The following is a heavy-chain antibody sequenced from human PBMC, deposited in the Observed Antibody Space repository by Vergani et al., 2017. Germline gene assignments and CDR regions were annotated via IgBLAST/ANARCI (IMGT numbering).Heavy chain of an antibody. J-gene: IGHJ4*02. V-gene: IGHV3-30*02. Sequence: QVQLVESGGGVVQRGGSLRLFCATSGFTLSNYDMQWIRQGPGKGLEFVAFIQCDGSNQYYADSVKGRFTLSRDFSKNTLYLQMNSLRTDDTATYYCAKHFRGWGIDYWGQGTQVIVSS. CDR1: GFTLSNYD. CDR2: IQCDGSNQ. D-gene: IGHD3-16*01. CDR3: AKHFRGWGIDY.